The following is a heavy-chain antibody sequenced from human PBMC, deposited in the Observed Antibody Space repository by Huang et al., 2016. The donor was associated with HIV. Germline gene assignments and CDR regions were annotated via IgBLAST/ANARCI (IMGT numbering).Heavy chain of an antibody. Sequence: QVQLVESGGGVVQPGGSLRLSCAASGFTFSSYGMHWVRQAQGKGLGWVGLIRYDGSNKYYADSVRGRFTISRDNSKNTLYLQMNSLRAEDTAVYYCAKGSMANAFDIWGQGTMVTVSS. CDR1: GFTFSSYG. CDR3: AKGSMANAFDI. CDR2: IRYDGSNK. D-gene: IGHD3-10*01. V-gene: IGHV3-30*02. J-gene: IGHJ3*02.